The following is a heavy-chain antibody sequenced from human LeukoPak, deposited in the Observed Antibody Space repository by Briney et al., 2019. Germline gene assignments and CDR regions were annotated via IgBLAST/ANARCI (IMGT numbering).Heavy chain of an antibody. Sequence: ASVKVSCKASGGTFSSYAISWVRQAPGQGLEWMGGIIPIFGTANYAQKFQGRVTITTDESTSTAYMELSSLRSEDTAVYYCASSPSGSYYEGYFDYWGQGTLVTVSS. CDR3: ASSPSGSYYEGYFDY. CDR1: GGTFSSYA. D-gene: IGHD1-26*01. CDR2: IIPIFGTA. V-gene: IGHV1-69*05. J-gene: IGHJ4*02.